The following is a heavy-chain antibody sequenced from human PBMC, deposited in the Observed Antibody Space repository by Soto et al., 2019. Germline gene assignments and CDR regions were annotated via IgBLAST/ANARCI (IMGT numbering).Heavy chain of an antibody. J-gene: IGHJ3*02. CDR1: GYTFTGYY. D-gene: IGHD2-21*02. V-gene: IGHV1-2*04. CDR3: ARDMAYCGGDCSLRGSDAFDI. Sequence: ASVKVSCKXSGYTFTGYYMHWVRQAPGQGLEWMGWINPNSGGTNYAQKFQGWVTMTRDTSISTAYMELSRLRSDDTAVYYCARDMAYCGGDCSLRGSDAFDIWGQGTMVTVSS. CDR2: INPNSGGT.